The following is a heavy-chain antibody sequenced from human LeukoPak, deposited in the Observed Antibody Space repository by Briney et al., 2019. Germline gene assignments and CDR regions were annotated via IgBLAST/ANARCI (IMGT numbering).Heavy chain of an antibody. CDR1: GFTFSSYW. J-gene: IGHJ3*02. CDR2: INSDGSST. Sequence: GGSLRLSCAASGFTFSSYWMHWVRQAPGKGLVWVSRINSDGSSTSYADSVKGRFTISRDNAKNTLYLQMNSLGAEDTAVYYCARSRGYKDAFDIWGQGTMVTVSS. D-gene: IGHD5-18*01. CDR3: ARSRGYKDAFDI. V-gene: IGHV3-74*01.